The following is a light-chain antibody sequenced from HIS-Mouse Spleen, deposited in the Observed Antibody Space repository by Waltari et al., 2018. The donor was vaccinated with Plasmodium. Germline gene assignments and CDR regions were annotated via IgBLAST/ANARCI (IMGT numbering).Light chain of an antibody. Sequence: QSALSQPASVSGSPGQAITISCTGTSSDVGSYYLVPWYQQPTGKAPKLMIYEGSKRPSGVSNRFSGSKSGNTASLTISGLQAEDEADYYCCSYAGSSTFVFGGGTKLTVL. CDR2: EGS. CDR1: SSDVGSYYL. CDR3: CSYAGSSTFV. J-gene: IGLJ3*02. V-gene: IGLV2-23*03.